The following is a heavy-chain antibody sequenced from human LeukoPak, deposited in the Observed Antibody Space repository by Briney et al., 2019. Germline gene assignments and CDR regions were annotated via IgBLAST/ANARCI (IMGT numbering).Heavy chain of an antibody. CDR1: GGSISSSSYY. CDR2: IYYSGST. V-gene: IGHV4-39*01. D-gene: IGHD2/OR15-2a*01. Sequence: PSETLSLTCTVSGGSISSSSYYWGWIRQPPGKGLEWIGSIYYSGSTYYNPSLKSRVTISVDTSKNQFSLKLSSVTAAGTAVYYCARHVSTIGESFFDYWGQGTLVTVSS. CDR3: ARHVSTIGESFFDY. J-gene: IGHJ4*02.